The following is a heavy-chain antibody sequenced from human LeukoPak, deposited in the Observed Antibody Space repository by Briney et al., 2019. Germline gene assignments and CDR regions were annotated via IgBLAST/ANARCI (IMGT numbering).Heavy chain of an antibody. CDR1: GGSISSSY. CDR2: IYYTGST. CDR3: ARRSGGWPGFDY. J-gene: IGHJ4*02. D-gene: IGHD2-15*01. Sequence: SETLSLTCTVSGGSISSSYWSWIRQPPGKGLEWIGYIYYTGSTTYNPSLKSRVTISVDTSKNQFSLKLRSVTAADTAVYYCARRSGGWPGFDYWGQGTLVTVSS. V-gene: IGHV4-59*01.